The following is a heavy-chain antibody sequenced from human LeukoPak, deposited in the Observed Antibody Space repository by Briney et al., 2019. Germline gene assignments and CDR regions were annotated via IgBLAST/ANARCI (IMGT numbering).Heavy chain of an antibody. J-gene: IGHJ6*03. D-gene: IGHD2-2*01. Sequence: SETLSLTCTVSGGSISSYYWSWIRQPPGKGLEWIGYIYYSGSTNDNPALKRRRSISVDTSKNQFSLKLSSVTAADTAVYYCARGGVVPAAYYYYMDVWGKGTTVTVSS. CDR2: IYYSGST. V-gene: IGHV4-59*01. CDR1: GGSISSYY. CDR3: ARGGVVPAAYYYYMDV.